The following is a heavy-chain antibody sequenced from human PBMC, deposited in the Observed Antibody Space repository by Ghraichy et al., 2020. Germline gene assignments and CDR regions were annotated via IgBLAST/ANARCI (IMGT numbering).Heavy chain of an antibody. Sequence: ASVKVSCKASGYTFTGYYMHWVRQAPGQGLEWMGWINPNSGGTNYAQKFQGRVTMTRDTSISTAYMELSRLRSDDTAVYYCARGTHDSSGYWHFDYWGQGTLVTVSS. V-gene: IGHV1-2*02. CDR3: ARGTHDSSGYWHFDY. D-gene: IGHD3-22*01. CDR2: INPNSGGT. CDR1: GYTFTGYY. J-gene: IGHJ4*02.